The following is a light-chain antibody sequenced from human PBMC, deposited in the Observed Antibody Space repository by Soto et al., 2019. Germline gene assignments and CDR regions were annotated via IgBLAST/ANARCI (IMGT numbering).Light chain of an antibody. J-gene: IGKJ1*01. CDR1: QSVLYSSNNKNY. Sequence: DIVMTQSPDSLAVSLGERATINCKSSQSVLYSSNNKNYLAWYQQKPGQSPKLLIYWASTRESGVPDRFSGSGSGTDFTLTISSLQAEDVAVYYCKQFHSTPKTFGQGTKVEIK. CDR3: KQFHSTPKT. V-gene: IGKV4-1*01. CDR2: WAS.